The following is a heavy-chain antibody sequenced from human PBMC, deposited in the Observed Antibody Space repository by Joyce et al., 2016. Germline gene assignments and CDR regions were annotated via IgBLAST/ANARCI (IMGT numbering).Heavy chain of an antibody. J-gene: IGHJ4*02. CDR2: IYYNGSN. CDR3: ASLCLPMVQRVIMYYFDY. Sequence: QVQLQESGPGLVKPSETLSLTCSVSGGSVSSGNHYWSWIRQPPGKGLEWIGYIYYNGSNNYNPALKSRVTISVDTSKDQFSLKLSSVTAADTAVYYCASLCLPMVQRVIMYYFDYWGQGTLVTVSS. D-gene: IGHD3-10*01. V-gene: IGHV4-61*01. CDR1: GGSVSSGNHY.